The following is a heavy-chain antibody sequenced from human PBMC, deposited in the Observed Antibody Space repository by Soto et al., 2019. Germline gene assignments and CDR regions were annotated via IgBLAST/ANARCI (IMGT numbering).Heavy chain of an antibody. CDR2: IIPIFGTA. D-gene: IGHD1-1*01. Sequence: QVQLVQPGAEVKKPGSSVKVSCKAPGGIFSSYAISWVRQAPGQGLEWMGGIIPIFGTANYAQKFQGRVTITADESTSTAYMELSSLRSEDTAVYYCASPTKPLYYYYGMDVWGQGTTVTVSS. V-gene: IGHV1-69*12. J-gene: IGHJ6*02. CDR3: ASPTKPLYYYYGMDV. CDR1: GGIFSSYA.